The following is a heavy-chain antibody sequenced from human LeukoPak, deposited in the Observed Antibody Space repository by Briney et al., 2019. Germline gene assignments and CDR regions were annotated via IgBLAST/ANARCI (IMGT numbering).Heavy chain of an antibody. D-gene: IGHD4-23*01. CDR3: ARGPTVVVPEDAFDI. CDR1: GYTFTSYA. J-gene: IGHJ3*02. CDR2: INTNTGNP. Sequence: AASVKFSCKSSGYTFTSYALNLVRQATGQGLEWMGSINTNTGNPTYAQGFTGRFVFSLDTSVSTAYLQISSLKAEDTAVYYCARGPTVVVPEDAFDIWGQGTMVTVSS. V-gene: IGHV7-4-1*02.